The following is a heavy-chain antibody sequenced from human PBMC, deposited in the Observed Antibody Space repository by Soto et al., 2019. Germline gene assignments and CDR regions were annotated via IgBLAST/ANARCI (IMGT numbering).Heavy chain of an antibody. CDR2: ISSGSDFI. Sequence: EVQLVESGGGMVKPGGSLRLSCAASGFTFSTYHMAWVRQAPGKGLEWGSSISSGSDFIYYADSVKGRFTISRDNAKSSLYLEMNSLRAEDTAVYYCARRLQLDGPDYWGQGTLVTVSS. V-gene: IGHV3-21*01. J-gene: IGHJ4*02. CDR3: ARRLQLDGPDY. CDR1: GFTFSTYH. D-gene: IGHD6-13*01.